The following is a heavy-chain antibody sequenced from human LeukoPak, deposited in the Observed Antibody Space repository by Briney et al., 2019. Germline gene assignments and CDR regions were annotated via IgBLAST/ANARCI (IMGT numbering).Heavy chain of an antibody. Sequence: GGSLRLSCAASGFTFSSYSMNWVRQAPGKGLEWVSSISSSSSYIYYADSVKGRFTISRDNAKNSLSLELNSLRVDDTAIYYCARVGSTAEAGTPDYWGQGTLVTVSS. D-gene: IGHD6-13*01. J-gene: IGHJ4*02. V-gene: IGHV3-21*06. CDR3: ARVGSTAEAGTPDY. CDR2: ISSSSSYI. CDR1: GFTFSSYS.